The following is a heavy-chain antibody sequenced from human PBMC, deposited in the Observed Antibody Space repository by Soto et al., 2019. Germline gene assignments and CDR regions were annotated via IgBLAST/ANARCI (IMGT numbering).Heavy chain of an antibody. J-gene: IGHJ6*03. CDR3: AKTGGCSGGSCYSTYYYYYMDV. CDR2: ISGSGGST. V-gene: IGHV3-23*01. CDR1: GFTFSSYA. D-gene: IGHD2-15*01. Sequence: GGSLRLSCAASGFTFSSYAMSWVRQAPGKGLEWISAISGSGGSTYYADSVKGRFTISRDNSKNTLYLQMNSLRAEDTAVYYCAKTGGCSGGSCYSTYYYYYMDVWGKGTTVTVSS.